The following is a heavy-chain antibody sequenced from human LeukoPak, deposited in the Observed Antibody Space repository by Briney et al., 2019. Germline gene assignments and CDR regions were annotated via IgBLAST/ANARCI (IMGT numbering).Heavy chain of an antibody. CDR3: ATEKGVSDI. J-gene: IGHJ3*02. V-gene: IGHV3-30*02. CDR2: IWYDGSNK. D-gene: IGHD1-14*01. CDR1: GFTFSSYG. Sequence: GGSLRLSCAASGFTFSSYGMHWVRQAPGKGLEWVAVIWYDGSNKYYADSVKGRFTISRDNSKNTLYLQMNSLRAEDTAVYYCATEKGVSDIWGQGTMVTVSS.